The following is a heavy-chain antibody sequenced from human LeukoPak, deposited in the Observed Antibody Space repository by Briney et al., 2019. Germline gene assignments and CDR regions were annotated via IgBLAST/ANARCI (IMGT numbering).Heavy chain of an antibody. Sequence: GGSLRLSCAASGFTFSSHAMGWVRQAPGKGLEWVSSITGSGGSTYYGDSVKGRFTISRDNSKNTLYLQMNSLRAEDTAVYYCEKDGGGSLEWLPPMDVWGQGNTVTVSS. D-gene: IGHD3-3*01. CDR3: EKDGGGSLEWLPPMDV. V-gene: IGHV3-23*01. CDR1: GFTFSSHA. J-gene: IGHJ6*02. CDR2: ITGSGGST.